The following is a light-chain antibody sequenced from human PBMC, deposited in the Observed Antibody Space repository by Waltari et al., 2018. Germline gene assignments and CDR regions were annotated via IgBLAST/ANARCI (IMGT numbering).Light chain of an antibody. CDR1: SSNLGATYD. CDR3: QSYDSSLSAWV. J-gene: IGLJ3*02. V-gene: IGLV1-40*01. CDR2: GNN. Sequence: QSVLTQPHSVSGAPRQRVTISCTGSSSNLGATYDVHWYQHLPGTAPRLLIYGNNNRPSGVPDRFSGSKSGTSASLAITGLQAEDEADYYCQSYDSSLSAWVFGGGTKVTVL.